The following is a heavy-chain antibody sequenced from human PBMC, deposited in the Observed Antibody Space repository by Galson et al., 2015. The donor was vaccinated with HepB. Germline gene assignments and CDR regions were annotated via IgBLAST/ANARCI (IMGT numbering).Heavy chain of an antibody. CDR1: GYTFTGYY. V-gene: IGHV1-2*02. J-gene: IGHJ6*03. CDR3: ARTQGYLYYYYYMDV. CDR2: INPNSGGT. D-gene: IGHD6-13*01. Sequence: SVKVSCKASGYTFTGYYMHWVRQAPGQGLEWMGWINPNSGGTNYAQKFQGRVTMTRDTSISTAYMELSRLRSDDTAVYYCARTQGYLYYYYYMDVWGKGTTVTVSS.